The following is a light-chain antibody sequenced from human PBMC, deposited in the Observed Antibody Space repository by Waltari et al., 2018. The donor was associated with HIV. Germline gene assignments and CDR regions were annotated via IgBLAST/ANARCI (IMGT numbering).Light chain of an antibody. CDR2: DAS. V-gene: IGKV3-11*01. CDR1: QSVSSY. Sequence: EIVLTQSPATPSLSPGERATLSCRASQSVSSYLAWYQQKPGQAPRLPIYDASNRATGIPARFSGSGSGTDFTLTISSLEPEDFAVYYCQQRSNWLTFGGGTKVEIK. J-gene: IGKJ4*01. CDR3: QQRSNWLT.